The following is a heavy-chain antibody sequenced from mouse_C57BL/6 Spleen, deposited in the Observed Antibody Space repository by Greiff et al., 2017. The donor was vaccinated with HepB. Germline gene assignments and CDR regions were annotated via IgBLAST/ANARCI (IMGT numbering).Heavy chain of an antibody. V-gene: IGHV1-54*01. CDR2: INPGSGGT. J-gene: IGHJ1*03. Sequence: QVQLQQSGAELVRPGTSVKVSCKASGYAFTNYLIEWVKQRPGQGLEWIGVINPGSGGTNYNEKFKGKATLTADKSSSTAYMQLSSLTSEDSAVYFCARNGDGSSHWYFDVWGTGTTVTVSS. CDR1: GYAFTNYL. CDR3: ARNGDGSSHWYFDV. D-gene: IGHD1-1*01.